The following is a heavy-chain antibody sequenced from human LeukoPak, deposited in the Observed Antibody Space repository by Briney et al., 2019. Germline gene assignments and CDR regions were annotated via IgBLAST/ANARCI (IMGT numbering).Heavy chain of an antibody. D-gene: IGHD4-17*01. Sequence: QPGGSLRLSCAASGFTFSSYAMSWVRQAPGKGLEWVSAISGSGGSTYYADSVKGRFTISRDNSNNTLYLQMNSLRAEDTAVYYCAKDYGDSTAKDWMPLFDPWGQGTLVTVSS. V-gene: IGHV3-23*01. J-gene: IGHJ5*02. CDR2: ISGSGGST. CDR1: GFTFSSYA. CDR3: AKDYGDSTAKDWMPLFDP.